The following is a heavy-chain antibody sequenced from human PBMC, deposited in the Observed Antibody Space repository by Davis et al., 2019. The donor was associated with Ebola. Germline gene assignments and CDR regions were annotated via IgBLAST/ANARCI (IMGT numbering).Heavy chain of an antibody. J-gene: IGHJ3*02. Sequence: AASVKVSCKPSGYSFTTYGLSWVRQAPGQGLEWMGMINPNDGRTIYAQKFQGRVTVTRDTSTTTVYMDLSSLRSEDTALYYCTTPGGQDSGYDVFDIWGQGTMVTVSS. CDR1: GYSFTTYG. D-gene: IGHD5-12*01. CDR3: TTPGGQDSGYDVFDI. CDR2: INPNDGRT. V-gene: IGHV1-46*03.